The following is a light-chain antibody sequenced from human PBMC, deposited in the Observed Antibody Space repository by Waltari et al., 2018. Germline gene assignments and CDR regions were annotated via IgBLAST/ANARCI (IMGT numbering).Light chain of an antibody. CDR1: QDISSW. CDR3: QQANSFPIT. CDR2: DGY. Sequence: DIQMTQSPSSVSASVGDGVTITCRASQDISSWLAWCQQKPGKAPNLLIYDGYSLQSGVPSRFSGSGSGTVFTLTISSLQPEDFATYYCQQANSFPITFGQGTRLEIK. V-gene: IGKV1-12*01. J-gene: IGKJ5*01.